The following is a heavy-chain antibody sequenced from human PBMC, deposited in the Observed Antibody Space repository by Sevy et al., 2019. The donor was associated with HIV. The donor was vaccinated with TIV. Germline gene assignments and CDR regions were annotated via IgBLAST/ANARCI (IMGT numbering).Heavy chain of an antibody. V-gene: IGHV3-30*18. Sequence: GGSLRLSCAASGFTFSSYGMHWVRQAPGKGLEWVAVISYDGSNKYYADSVKGRLTISRDNSKNTLYLQMNSLRAEDTAAYYCAKDPLKYYYYGMDVWGQGTTVTVSS. CDR2: ISYDGSNK. J-gene: IGHJ6*02. CDR1: GFTFSSYG. CDR3: AKDPLKYYYYGMDV.